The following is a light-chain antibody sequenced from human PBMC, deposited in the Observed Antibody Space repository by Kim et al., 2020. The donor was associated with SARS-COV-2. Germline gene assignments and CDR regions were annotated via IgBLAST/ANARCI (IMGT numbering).Light chain of an antibody. V-gene: IGKV3-11*01. CDR2: DAS. CDR3: HQPNNGWT. Sequence: EIVLTQSPATLSLSPGERATLSCRASQSVSSSLAWYQQKPGQTPRVVIYDASNRATGIPARFSGSGSVTDFTLTISSLEPEDFAVYYCHQPNNGWTFGQGTKVDIQ. J-gene: IGKJ1*01. CDR1: QSVSSS.